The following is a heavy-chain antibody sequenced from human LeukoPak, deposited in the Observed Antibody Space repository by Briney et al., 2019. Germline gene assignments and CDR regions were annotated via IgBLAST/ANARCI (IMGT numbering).Heavy chain of an antibody. CDR2: IVPVFRTT. CDR1: GGTFSRYD. Sequence: ASVKVSCKASGGTFSRYDIIWVREAPGQGLEWMGGIVPVFRTTTCAQKFQGRVTISTDESTSTAYMELRSLRSDDTAVYYCANTANPDAWFDPWGQGTLVTVSS. D-gene: IGHD1-14*01. V-gene: IGHV1-69*05. J-gene: IGHJ5*02. CDR3: ANTANPDAWFDP.